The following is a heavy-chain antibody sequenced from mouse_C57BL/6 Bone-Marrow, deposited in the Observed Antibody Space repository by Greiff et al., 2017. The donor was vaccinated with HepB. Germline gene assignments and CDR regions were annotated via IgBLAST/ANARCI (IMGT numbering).Heavy chain of an antibody. CDR2: INPSTGGT. V-gene: IGHV1-42*01. CDR1: GYSFTGYY. CDR3: AVREYAMDY. Sequence: VQLKESGPELVKPGASVKISCKASGYSFTGYYMNWVKQSPEKSLEWIGEINPSTGGTTYNQKFKAKATLTVDKSSSTAYMQLKSLTSEDSAVYYCAVREYAMDYWGQGTSVTVSS. J-gene: IGHJ4*01.